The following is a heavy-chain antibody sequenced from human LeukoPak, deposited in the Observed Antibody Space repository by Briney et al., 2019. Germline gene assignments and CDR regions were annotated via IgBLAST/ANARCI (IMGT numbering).Heavy chain of an antibody. CDR2: IFTSGST. CDR1: GGSISSGGYS. Sequence: SETLSLTCAVSGGSISSGGYSWSWIRQPAGKGLEWIGRIFTSGSTKYNPSLKSRVTISVDTSKNQFSLKLSSVTAADTAVYYCAREGKITMVRGVIRYYYMDVWGKGTTVTISS. D-gene: IGHD3-10*01. V-gene: IGHV4-61*02. J-gene: IGHJ6*03. CDR3: AREGKITMVRGVIRYYYMDV.